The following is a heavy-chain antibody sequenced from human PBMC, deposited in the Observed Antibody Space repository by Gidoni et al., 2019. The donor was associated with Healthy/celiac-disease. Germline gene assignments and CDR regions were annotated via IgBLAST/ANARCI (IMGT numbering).Heavy chain of an antibody. CDR1: GGSFSGYY. D-gene: IGHD5-18*01. V-gene: IGHV4-34*01. CDR3: ARDPWGYSYGYGYFDY. CDR2: INHSGST. J-gene: IGHJ4*02. Sequence: QVQLQQWGAGLLKPSETLSLTCAVYGGSFSGYYWSWIRQPPGKGLEWIGEINHSGSTNYNPSLKSRVTISVDTSKNQFSLKLSSVTAADTAVYYCARDPWGYSYGYGYFDYWGQGTLVTVSS.